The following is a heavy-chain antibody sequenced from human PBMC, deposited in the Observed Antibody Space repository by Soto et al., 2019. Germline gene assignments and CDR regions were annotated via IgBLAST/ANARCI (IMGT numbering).Heavy chain of an antibody. D-gene: IGHD5-18*01. CDR3: ARGRGYSYGFHRARNYAMDV. V-gene: IGHV4-34*01. Sequence: TETLSLTCAVYDGSLSGYYLSWIRQPPGKGLEWIGEINHSGSPTYSPSLKSRVTISVDMSTNQFSLKLRSVTAADTAVYYGARGRGYSYGFHRARNYAMDVWGQGTTVTLSS. CDR2: INHSGSP. CDR1: DGSLSGYY. J-gene: IGHJ6*02.